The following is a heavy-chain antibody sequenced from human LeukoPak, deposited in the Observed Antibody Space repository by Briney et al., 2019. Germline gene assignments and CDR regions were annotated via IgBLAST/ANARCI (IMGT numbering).Heavy chain of an antibody. CDR1: GGSLSGYY. D-gene: IGHD6-19*01. Sequence: PETLSLTCAVYGGSLSGYYWSWIRQPPGKGLEWIGEINHSGSTNYNPSLKSRVTISVDTSKNQFSLKLSSVTAADTAVYYCARGKHPEYSSGWYRNWFDPWGQGTLVTVSS. CDR2: INHSGST. J-gene: IGHJ5*02. V-gene: IGHV4-34*01. CDR3: ARGKHPEYSSGWYRNWFDP.